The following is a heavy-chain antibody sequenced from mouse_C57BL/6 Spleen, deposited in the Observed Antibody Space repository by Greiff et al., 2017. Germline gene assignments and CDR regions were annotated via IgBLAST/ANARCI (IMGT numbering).Heavy chain of an antibody. CDR1: GYTFTSYW. D-gene: IGHD2-3*01. V-gene: IGHV1-7*01. J-gene: IGHJ2*01. CDR2: INPSSGCT. Sequence: QVQLKQSGAELAKPGASVKLSCKASGYTFTSYWMHWVKQRPGQGLEWIGYINPSSGCTKSNQKFKDKATLTEDKSSSTAYMQLSSLTYTNSAVYVCAGGDGYYEYYFDYWGQGTTLTVSS. CDR3: AGGDGYYEYYFDY.